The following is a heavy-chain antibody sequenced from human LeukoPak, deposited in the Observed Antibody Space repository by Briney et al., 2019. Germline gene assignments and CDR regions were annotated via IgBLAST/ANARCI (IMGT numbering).Heavy chain of an antibody. CDR3: TTDRGYSYGWGDY. J-gene: IGHJ4*02. CDR2: IVGSGNST. V-gene: IGHV3-23*01. D-gene: IGHD5-18*01. CDR1: GFTFSNYA. Sequence: GGSLRLSCAASGFTFSNYAMSWVRQAPGEGLEWVSAIVGSGNSTSCADSVEGRFTISRDNSKNTLYLQMNSLRAEDTAVYYCTTDRGYSYGWGDYWGQGTLVTVSS.